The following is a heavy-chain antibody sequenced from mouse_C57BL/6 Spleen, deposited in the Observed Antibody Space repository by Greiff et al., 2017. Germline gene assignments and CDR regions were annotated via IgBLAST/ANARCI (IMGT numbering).Heavy chain of an antibody. CDR1: GYTFTDYN. D-gene: IGHD2-3*01. V-gene: IGHV1-18*01. Sequence: VQLQQSGPELVKPGASVKIPCKASGYTFTDYNMDWVKQSHGKSLEWIGDINPNNGGTIYNQKFKGKATLTVDKSSSTAYMELRSLTSEDTAVYYCARGLLLYWYFDVWGTGTTVTVAS. J-gene: IGHJ1*03. CDR2: INPNNGGT. CDR3: ARGLLLYWYFDV.